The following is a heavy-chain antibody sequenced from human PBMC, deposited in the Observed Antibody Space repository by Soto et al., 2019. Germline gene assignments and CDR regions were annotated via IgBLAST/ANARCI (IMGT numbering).Heavy chain of an antibody. V-gene: IGHV4-31*03. CDR3: ARGGYCSGGSCYTTPLDY. CDR2: IYYSGST. Sequence: SETLSLTCTVSGGSISSGGYYWSWIRQHPGKGLEWIGYIYYSGSTYYNPSLKSRVTISVDTSKNQFSLKLSSVTAADTAVYYFARGGYCSGGSCYTTPLDYWGQGTLVTVSS. D-gene: IGHD2-15*01. CDR1: GGSISSGGYY. J-gene: IGHJ4*02.